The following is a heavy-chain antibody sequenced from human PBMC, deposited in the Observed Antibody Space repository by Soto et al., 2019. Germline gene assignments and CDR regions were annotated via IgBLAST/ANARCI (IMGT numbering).Heavy chain of an antibody. V-gene: IGHV1-69*13. CDR3: AGDPRSITGTTSSEDFQH. J-gene: IGHJ1*01. CDR2: IIPLLGIT. CDR1: GGTFSGYA. Sequence: GASVKVSCKASGGTFSGYAINWVRQAPGQGLEWMGGIIPLLGITDYGQKFQGRITIAADESTGTAYMDLRGLRSEDTAVYYCAGDPRSITGTTSSEDFQHWGQGTPVTVSS. D-gene: IGHD1-20*01.